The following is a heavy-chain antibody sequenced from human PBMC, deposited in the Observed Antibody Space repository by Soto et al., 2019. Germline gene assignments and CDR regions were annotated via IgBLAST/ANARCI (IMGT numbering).Heavy chain of an antibody. CDR3: ARGHGSLRP. V-gene: IGHV6-1*01. CDR2: TDYRSKWCN. J-gene: IGHJ5*02. CDR1: GDSVSSKSAA. D-gene: IGHD5-12*01. Sequence: SQTLSLTCVISGDSVSSKSAAWTWIRQSPSRGPEWLGRTDYRSKWCNDYAVSVKSRISINPDTSKNQFSLQLTSVTPDDTPIYYCARGHGSLRPWGQGTLVTVSS.